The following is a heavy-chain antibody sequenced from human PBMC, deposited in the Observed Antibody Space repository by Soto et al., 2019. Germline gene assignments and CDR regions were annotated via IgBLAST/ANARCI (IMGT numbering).Heavy chain of an antibody. Sequence: SETLSLTCAVSGDSISSSDWWSWVRQPPGKGLEWVGEIYHSGNTNYNPSLKNRVTISVDKSKNQFSLKLSSVTAADTAVYYCARRYGGNLDYWGQGTLVTVSS. CDR3: ARRYGGNLDY. V-gene: IGHV4-4*02. D-gene: IGHD1-26*01. CDR1: GDSISSSDW. J-gene: IGHJ4*02. CDR2: IYHSGNT.